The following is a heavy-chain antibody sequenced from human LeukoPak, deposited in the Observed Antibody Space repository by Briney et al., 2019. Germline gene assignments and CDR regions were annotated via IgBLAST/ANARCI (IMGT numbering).Heavy chain of an antibody. Sequence: GGSLRLSCAASGFTLSSYSMNWVRQAPGKGLESVSSISSSSSYIHYTDSVKGPFTISRDNTKKSLYLQMNSLRAEDTAVYYCARDRYDRSGYYDYWGQGTLVTVSS. V-gene: IGHV3-21*01. D-gene: IGHD3-22*01. CDR2: ISSSSSYI. CDR3: ARDRYDRSGYYDY. J-gene: IGHJ4*02. CDR1: GFTLSSYS.